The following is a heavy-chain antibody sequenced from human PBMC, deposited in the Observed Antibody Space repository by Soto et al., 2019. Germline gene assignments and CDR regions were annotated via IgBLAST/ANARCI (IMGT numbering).Heavy chain of an antibody. CDR2: IVPIFGTT. Sequence: QVQLVQSGAEVKKPGSSVKVSCKVSGGTFSNYAIDWVRLAPGHGLEWMGGIVPIFGTTYYTQKFQGRATIIADDSTTTAYLEMSSLRSEDTAIYYCARVEAVAGLYNYHGLDVWGQGTAVTVCS. CDR3: ARVEAVAGLYNYHGLDV. V-gene: IGHV1-69*12. D-gene: IGHD6-19*01. CDR1: GGTFSNYA. J-gene: IGHJ6*02.